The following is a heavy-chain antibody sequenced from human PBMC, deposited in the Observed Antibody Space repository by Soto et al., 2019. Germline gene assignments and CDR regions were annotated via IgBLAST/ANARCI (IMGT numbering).Heavy chain of an antibody. CDR2: IYHSGST. CDR1: GYSISSGYY. CDR3: ARERARAAAGLGYYYYYGMDV. V-gene: IGHV4-38-2*02. D-gene: IGHD6-13*01. Sequence: PSETLSLTCAVSGYSISSGYYWGWIRQPPGQGLEWIGSIYHSGSTSYNPSLKTRVTISVDTSKNQFSLTLSSVTAADTAVYYCARERARAAAGLGYYYYYGMDVWGQGTTVPVSS. J-gene: IGHJ6*02.